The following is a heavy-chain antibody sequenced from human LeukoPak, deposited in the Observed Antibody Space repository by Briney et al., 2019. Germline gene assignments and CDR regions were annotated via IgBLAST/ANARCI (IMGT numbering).Heavy chain of an antibody. Sequence: GGSLRLSCATSGFTVSSNYMSWVRQAPGKGLEWVSVIYSGGSTYYADSVKGRFTISRDNSKNTLYLQMNSLRAEDTAVYYCARGSRDSSGYYSIYFAYWGQGTLVTVSS. CDR3: ARGSRDSSGYYSIYFAY. CDR1: GFTVSSNY. J-gene: IGHJ4*02. CDR2: IYSGGST. V-gene: IGHV3-66*02. D-gene: IGHD3-22*01.